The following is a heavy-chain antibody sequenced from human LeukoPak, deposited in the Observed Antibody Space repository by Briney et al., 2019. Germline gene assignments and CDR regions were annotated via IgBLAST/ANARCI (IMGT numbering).Heavy chain of an antibody. V-gene: IGHV4-39*07. CDR3: ARGPAGFGSDDAFDI. D-gene: IGHD3-10*01. CDR1: GGSISSSSYY. Sequence: KPSETLSLTCTVSGGSISSSSYYWGWIRQPPGKGLEWIGSIYYSGSTYYNPSLKSRVTISVDTSKNQFSLKLSSVTAADTAVYYCARGPAGFGSDDAFDIWGQGTMVTVSS. J-gene: IGHJ3*02. CDR2: IYYSGST.